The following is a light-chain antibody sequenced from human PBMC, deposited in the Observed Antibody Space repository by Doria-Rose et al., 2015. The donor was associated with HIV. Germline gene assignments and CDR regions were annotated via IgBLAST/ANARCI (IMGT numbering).Light chain of an antibody. CDR1: QSFSSTY. V-gene: IGKV3-20*01. Sequence: LTQSPGTLSLSPGERATLSCRASQSFSSTYFAWYQQKPGQAPSLLIYDGSTRDTGIPDRFSASGSGTDFTLTINRLEPEDFALYYCHQYGTSWTFGQGTKVEI. J-gene: IGKJ1*01. CDR2: DGS. CDR3: HQYGTSWT.